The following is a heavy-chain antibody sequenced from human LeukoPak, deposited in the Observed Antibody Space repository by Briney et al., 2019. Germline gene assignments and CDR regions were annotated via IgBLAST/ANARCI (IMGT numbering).Heavy chain of an antibody. J-gene: IGHJ5*02. CDR1: GGSISTSLYY. CDR3: ARLYGDYA. D-gene: IGHD4-17*01. Sequence: PSETLSLTCTVSGGSISTSLYYWVWIRQSPGKGLEWIASVYYGGSIYYNPSLKSRATMAVDMSKNQFSLKLRSVTAADTAVYYCARLYGDYAWGKGTLVTVSS. V-gene: IGHV4-39*01. CDR2: VYYGGSI.